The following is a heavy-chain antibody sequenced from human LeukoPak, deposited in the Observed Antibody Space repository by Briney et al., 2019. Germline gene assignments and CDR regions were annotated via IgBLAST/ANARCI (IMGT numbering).Heavy chain of an antibody. V-gene: IGHV3-7*01. CDR1: GFIFSSYW. Sequence: GGSLRLSCEAYGFIFSSYWMSWVRQAPGKGLEWVANIKPDGSESYYVDSVKGQFTISRDSAKNSLYLQMNSLRAEDTAVYYCARGLGAAAGTPFDYWGQGTLVTVSS. D-gene: IGHD6-13*01. J-gene: IGHJ4*02. CDR3: ARGLGAAAGTPFDY. CDR2: IKPDGSES.